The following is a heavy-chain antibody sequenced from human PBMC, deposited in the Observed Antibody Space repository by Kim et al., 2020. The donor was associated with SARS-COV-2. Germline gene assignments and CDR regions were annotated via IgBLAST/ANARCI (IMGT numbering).Heavy chain of an antibody. D-gene: IGHD1-1*01. V-gene: IGHV1-46*01. CDR2: INPSGGST. CDR1: GYTFTSYY. Sequence: ASVKVSCKASGYTFTSYYMHWVRQAPGQGLEWMGIINPSGGSTSYAQKFQGRVTMTRDTSTSTVYMELSSLRSEDTAVYYCASPDWSPPPEPKYYYGMDVWGQGTTVTVSS. CDR3: ASPDWSPPPEPKYYYGMDV. J-gene: IGHJ6*02.